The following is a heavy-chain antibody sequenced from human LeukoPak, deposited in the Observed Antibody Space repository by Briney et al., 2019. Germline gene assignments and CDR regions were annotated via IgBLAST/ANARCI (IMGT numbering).Heavy chain of an antibody. CDR1: GGSFSGYY. CDR2: INHSGST. J-gene: IGHJ4*02. Sequence: PSETLSLTCAVYGGSFSGYYWSWIRQPPGKGLEWIGEINHSGSTNYNPSLKSRVTISVDTSKNQFSLKLSSVTAADTAVYYCASQTAMVSSWGQGTLVTVPS. D-gene: IGHD5-18*01. V-gene: IGHV4-34*01. CDR3: ASQTAMVSS.